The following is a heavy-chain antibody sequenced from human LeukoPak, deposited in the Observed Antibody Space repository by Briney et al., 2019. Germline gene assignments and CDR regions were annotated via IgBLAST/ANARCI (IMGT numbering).Heavy chain of an antibody. D-gene: IGHD6-13*01. CDR2: IYHSGST. CDR3: ARESIAAAGTGARDNWFDP. CDR1: GGSISSGGYY. V-gene: IGHV4-30-2*01. J-gene: IGHJ5*02. Sequence: SETLSLTCTVSGGSISSGGYYWSWIRQPPGKGLEWIGYIYHSGSTYYNLSLKSRVTISVDRSKNQFSLKLSSVTAADTAVYYCARESIAAAGTGARDNWFDPWGQGTLVTVSS.